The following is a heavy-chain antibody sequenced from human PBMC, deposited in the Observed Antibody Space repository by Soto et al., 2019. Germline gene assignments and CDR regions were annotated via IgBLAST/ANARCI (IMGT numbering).Heavy chain of an antibody. Sequence: GGSLRLSCTASGFTFGDYAMSWFRQAPGKGLEWVGFIRSKAYGGTTEYAASVKGRFTISRDDSKSIAYLQMNSLKTEDTVVYYCTRDERDCSSTSCKMGLDDYYYYMDVWGKGTTVTVSS. V-gene: IGHV3-49*03. J-gene: IGHJ6*03. CDR2: IRSKAYGGTT. CDR3: TRDERDCSSTSCKMGLDDYYYYMDV. CDR1: GFTFGDYA. D-gene: IGHD2-2*01.